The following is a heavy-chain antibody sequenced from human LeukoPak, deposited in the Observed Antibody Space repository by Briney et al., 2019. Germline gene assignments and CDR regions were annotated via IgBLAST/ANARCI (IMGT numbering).Heavy chain of an antibody. CDR3: TRMYYYDSSGYYNYFDY. CDR2: IYYSGST. J-gene: IGHJ4*02. D-gene: IGHD3-22*01. Sequence: SETLSLTCTVSGGSISSNYWSWIRQPPGKGLEWLGYIYYSGSTNYNPSLKSRVTISVDTSKNQFSLKLSSVTAADTAVYYCTRMYYYDSSGYYNYFDYWGQGTLVTVSS. CDR1: GGSISSNY. V-gene: IGHV4-59*01.